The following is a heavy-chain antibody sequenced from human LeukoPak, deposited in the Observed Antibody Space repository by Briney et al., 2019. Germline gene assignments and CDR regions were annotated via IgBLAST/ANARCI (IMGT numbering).Heavy chain of an antibody. J-gene: IGHJ4*02. CDR2: ISYDGSNK. CDR1: GFTFSSYG. D-gene: IGHD3-10*01. Sequence: GGSLRLSCAASGFTFSSYGMHWVRQAPGKGLEWVAVISYDGSNKYYADSVKGRFTISRDNSKNTLYLQMNSLRAEDTAVYYCAKGRSYPAVGSSHFDYWGQGTLVTVSS. CDR3: AKGRSYPAVGSSHFDY. V-gene: IGHV3-30*18.